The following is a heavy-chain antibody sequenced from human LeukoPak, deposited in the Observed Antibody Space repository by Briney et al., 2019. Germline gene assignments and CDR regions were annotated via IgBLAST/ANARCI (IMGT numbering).Heavy chain of an antibody. Sequence: PGGSLRLSCAASGFTFSSYGMSWVRQAPGKRLECVSAISGSGGSTYYADSVKGRFTISRDNSKNRLYLQMNSLRAGDTAVYYCALGGNNPGPNHFDYWGQGTLVTVSS. D-gene: IGHD1/OR15-1a*01. V-gene: IGHV3-23*01. J-gene: IGHJ4*02. CDR1: GFTFSSYG. CDR2: ISGSGGST. CDR3: ALGGNNPGPNHFDY.